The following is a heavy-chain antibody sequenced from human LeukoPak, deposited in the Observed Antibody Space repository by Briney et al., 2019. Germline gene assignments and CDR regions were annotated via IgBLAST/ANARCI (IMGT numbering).Heavy chain of an antibody. D-gene: IGHD5-18*01. Sequence: PSETLSLTCAVYGGSFSGYYWSWIRQPPGKGLEWIGEINHSGSTNYNPSLKSRVTMSVDTSKNQFSLKLSSVTAADTAVYYCARQEGYSYGWRYFDYWGQGTLVTVSS. V-gene: IGHV4-34*01. J-gene: IGHJ4*02. CDR1: GGSFSGYY. CDR3: ARQEGYSYGWRYFDY. CDR2: INHSGST.